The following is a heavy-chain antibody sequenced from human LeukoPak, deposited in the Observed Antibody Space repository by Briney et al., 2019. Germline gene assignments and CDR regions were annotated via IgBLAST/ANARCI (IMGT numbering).Heavy chain of an antibody. D-gene: IGHD6-19*01. CDR3: VKSPGSGWPV. Sequence: PGGSLRLSCAASGFTFSSFAMHWVSQAPGKGLEYLSAIYSDGSRTYYADSVKGRFTISRDNSKNTLYFEMSSLRVEDTAVYYCVKSPGSGWPVWGQGTLLTVSS. V-gene: IGHV3-64D*06. CDR2: IYSDGSRT. J-gene: IGHJ4*02. CDR1: GFTFSSFA.